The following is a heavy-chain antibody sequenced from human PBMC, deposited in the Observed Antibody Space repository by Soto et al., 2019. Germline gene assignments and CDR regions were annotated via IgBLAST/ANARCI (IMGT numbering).Heavy chain of an antibody. CDR2: ISSSTNTI. CDR3: ARGYCRGGGCYSGDAFDI. D-gene: IGHD2-15*01. J-gene: IGHJ3*02. V-gene: IGHV3-48*02. Sequence: EVQLVESGGGLVQPGGSLRLSCAASGFTFSSYSMNWVRQAPGKGLEWLSYISSSTNTIYYADSVRGRFTISRDNAKNSLYLQMNSLRDEYTAVYYCARGYCRGGGCYSGDAFDIWGQGTMVTVSS. CDR1: GFTFSSYS.